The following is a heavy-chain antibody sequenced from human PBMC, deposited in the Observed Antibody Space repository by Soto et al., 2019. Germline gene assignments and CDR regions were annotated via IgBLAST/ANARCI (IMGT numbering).Heavy chain of an antibody. J-gene: IGHJ5*02. D-gene: IGHD3-3*01. Sequence: PSETLSLTCTVSGGSISSYYLSWIRQPPGKGLEWIGYIYYSGSTNYNPSLKSRVTISVDTSKNQSSLKLSSVTAADTAVYYCARQGNDLRSYNWFDPWGQGTLVTVSS. CDR1: GGSISSYY. CDR2: IYYSGST. V-gene: IGHV4-59*08. CDR3: ARQGNDLRSYNWFDP.